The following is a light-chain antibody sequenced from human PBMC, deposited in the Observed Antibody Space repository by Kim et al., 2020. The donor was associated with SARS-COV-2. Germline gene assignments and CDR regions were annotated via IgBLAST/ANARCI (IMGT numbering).Light chain of an antibody. CDR3: QQYDNWPPWT. J-gene: IGKJ1*01. Sequence: VSPGERATLSCRASQSVGGSLAWYQQQPGQAPRLLIYGAVTRATGIPVRFSGSGSGTEFTLTISNVQSEDSAVYYCQQYDNWPPWTFGQGTKV. CDR1: QSVGGS. V-gene: IGKV3-15*01. CDR2: GAV.